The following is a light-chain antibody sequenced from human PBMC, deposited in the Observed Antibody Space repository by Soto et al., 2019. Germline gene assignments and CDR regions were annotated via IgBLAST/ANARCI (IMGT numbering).Light chain of an antibody. CDR1: QSVSSSY. CDR2: GAS. Sequence: EIVLTQSPGTLSLSPGERATLSCRASQSVSSSYLAWYQQKPGQAPRLLIYGASSRATGIQDRFSGSGSGTDFTLTISRLEPEDFAVYYCQQYGSSPPTTFGQGTKLEIK. J-gene: IGKJ2*01. V-gene: IGKV3-20*01. CDR3: QQYGSSPPTT.